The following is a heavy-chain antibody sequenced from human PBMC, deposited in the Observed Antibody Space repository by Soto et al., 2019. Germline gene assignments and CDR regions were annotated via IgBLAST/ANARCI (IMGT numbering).Heavy chain of an antibody. J-gene: IGHJ6*02. V-gene: IGHV1-3*05. D-gene: IGHD3-3*01. Sequence: QVQLVQSGAEEKKPGASVKVSCKASGYTFTSYAMHWVRQAPGQRLEWMGWINAGNGNTKYSQKFQGRVTITRDTSASTAYMELSSLRSEDTAVYYCARDLSDYDFWSGAETGYYYYGMDVWGQGTTVTVSS. CDR1: GYTFTSYA. CDR3: ARDLSDYDFWSGAETGYYYYGMDV. CDR2: INAGNGNT.